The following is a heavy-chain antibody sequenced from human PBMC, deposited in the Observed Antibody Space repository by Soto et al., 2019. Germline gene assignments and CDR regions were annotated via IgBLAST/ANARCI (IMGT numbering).Heavy chain of an antibody. CDR3: ATSYGSGYRAFDY. D-gene: IGHD3-10*01. J-gene: IGHJ4*02. Sequence: QVQLVQSGAELKKPGSSVKVSCKASGDTFSFYTINWVRQAPGLGLEWMGRVNPILSMSNYAQKFQGRVTMTAEKSTSTAYMEQRSLRSEDTAFYYCATSYGSGYRAFDYWGQGALVTVSS. CDR1: GDTFSFYT. CDR2: VNPILSMS. V-gene: IGHV1-69*02.